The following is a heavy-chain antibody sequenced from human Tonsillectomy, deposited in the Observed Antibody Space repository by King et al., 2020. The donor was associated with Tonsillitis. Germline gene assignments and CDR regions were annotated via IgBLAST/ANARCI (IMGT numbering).Heavy chain of an antibody. CDR3: TTTRRVTAAGTGGDFDN. D-gene: IGHD6-13*01. CDR2: IKSKTDGETT. V-gene: IGHV3-15*01. Sequence: VQLVESGGGLVKPGGSLRLSCAASGFTFSDARMSWVRQAPGKGLEWVGRIKSKTDGETTDYIAPVRGRFAVSRDDARNSLYLQMNSLQTEDTAVYYCTTTRRVTAAGTGGDFDNWGQGTQVTVSS. CDR1: GFTFSDAR. J-gene: IGHJ4*02.